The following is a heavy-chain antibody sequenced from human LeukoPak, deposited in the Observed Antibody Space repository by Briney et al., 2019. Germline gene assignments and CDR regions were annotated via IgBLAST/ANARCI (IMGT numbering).Heavy chain of an antibody. CDR2: ISGSGGST. D-gene: IGHD3-22*01. CDR3: AKDMGLTMIVVVILDY. Sequence: SGGSLRLSCAASGFTFSSYAMSWVRQAPGKGLEWVSGISGSGGSTYYAESVKGRFTISRDNSKNTLYLEMNSLRAEDTAVYYCAKDMGLTMIVVVILDYWGQGTLVTVSS. V-gene: IGHV3-23*01. CDR1: GFTFSSYA. J-gene: IGHJ4*02.